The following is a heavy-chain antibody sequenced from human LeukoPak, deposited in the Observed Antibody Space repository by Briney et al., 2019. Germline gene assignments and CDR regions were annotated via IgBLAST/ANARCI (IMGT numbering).Heavy chain of an antibody. CDR1: GGSTSSSNYY. J-gene: IGHJ5*02. CDR3: ATTDRNNWFDP. Sequence: PSETLSLTCTVSGGSTSSSNYYWGWIRQPPGKGLEWIGEINHSGSTNYNPSLKSRVTISVDTSKNQFSLKLSSVTAADTAVYYCATTDRNNWFDPWGQGTLVTVSS. CDR2: INHSGST. V-gene: IGHV4-39*07.